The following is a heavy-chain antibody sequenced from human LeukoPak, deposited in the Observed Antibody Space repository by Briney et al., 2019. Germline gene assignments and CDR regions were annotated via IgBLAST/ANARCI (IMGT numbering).Heavy chain of an antibody. J-gene: IGHJ4*02. D-gene: IGHD6-6*01. CDR3: ARDPGAAGGSSSSYY. Sequence: GRSLRLSCAASGFTFSSYAMHWVRQAPGKGLEWVAVISYDGSNKYYADSVKGRFTISRDNSKNTLYLQMNSLRAEDTAVYYCARDPGAAGGSSSSYYWGQGTLVTVSS. V-gene: IGHV3-30*01. CDR2: ISYDGSNK. CDR1: GFTFSSYA.